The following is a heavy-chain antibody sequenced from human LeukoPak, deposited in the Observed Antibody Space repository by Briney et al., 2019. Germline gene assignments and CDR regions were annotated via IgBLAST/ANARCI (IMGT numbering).Heavy chain of an antibody. Sequence: ASVKVSCKASGGTFSRYSISWVRQAPGQGLEWMGRIIPILAIANYAQKFQGRVTITADKPTSTAYMELSNLRSEDTAVYYCARGREGYYDSSGYHQDSDAFDIWDQGTMVIVSS. D-gene: IGHD3-22*01. V-gene: IGHV1-69*02. CDR2: IIPILAIA. CDR3: ARGREGYYDSSGYHQDSDAFDI. J-gene: IGHJ3*02. CDR1: GGTFSRYS.